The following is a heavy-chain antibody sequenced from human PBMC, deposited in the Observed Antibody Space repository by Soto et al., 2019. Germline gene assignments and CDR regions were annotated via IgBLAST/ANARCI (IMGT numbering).Heavy chain of an antibody. CDR1: EDTFTRYV. CDR2: INAGNGNT. V-gene: IGHV1-3*01. Sequence: ASVKVSCKASEDTFTRYVIHWVRQAPGQRLEWMGWINAGNGNTKYSQNFQGRVTITRDASASTAYMELSSRRSQDTAVYYCATSTIDTSTWKQYFYGMDVWGQGSTVTVSS. CDR3: ATSTIDTSTWKQYFYGMDV. D-gene: IGHD6-13*01. J-gene: IGHJ6*02.